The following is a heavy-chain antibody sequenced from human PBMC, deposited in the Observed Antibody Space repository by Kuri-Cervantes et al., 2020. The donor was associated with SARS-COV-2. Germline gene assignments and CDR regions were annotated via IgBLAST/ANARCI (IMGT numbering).Heavy chain of an antibody. CDR2: ISSSSSYI. V-gene: IGHV3-21*04. Sequence: RGSLRLSCAASGFTFSSYSMNWVRQAPGKGLEWVSSISSSSSYIYYADSVKGRFTISRDNAKNSLYLQMNSLRAEDTAVYYCAKDLSRAAALTGAQVLWGQGTLVTVSS. J-gene: IGHJ4*02. CDR1: GFTFSSYS. D-gene: IGHD6-13*01. CDR3: AKDLSRAAALTGAQVL.